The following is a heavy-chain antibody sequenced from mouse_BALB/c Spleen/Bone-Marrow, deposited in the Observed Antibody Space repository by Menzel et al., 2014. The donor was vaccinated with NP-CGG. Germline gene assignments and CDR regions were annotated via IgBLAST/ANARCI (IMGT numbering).Heavy chain of an antibody. D-gene: IGHD4-1*01. Sequence: EVKLMESGGDLVKSGGSLKLSCAASGFTFSTYGMSWVRQTPDKRLEWVATISSGGDYTYYPDSVKGRFTISRDNAKNTLYLQMSSLKSEDTAMYYCASQTGTWFAYWAKGLWSLSLQ. V-gene: IGHV5-6*01. CDR3: ASQTGTWFAY. CDR1: GFTFSTYG. J-gene: IGHJ3*01. CDR2: ISSGGDYT.